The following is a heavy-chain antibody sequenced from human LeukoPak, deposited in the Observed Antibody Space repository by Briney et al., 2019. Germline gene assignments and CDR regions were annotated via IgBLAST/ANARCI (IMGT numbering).Heavy chain of an antibody. V-gene: IGHV4-59*01. CDR2: IYYTGST. Sequence: SETLSLTCIVSGASIGSYYWNWIRQSPGRGLEWIGYIYYTGSTTYNPSLKSRVTISVDTSKNQFSLRLSSVTAADTAVYYCARDLEGASSFDYWGQGTLVTVSS. D-gene: IGHD1-26*01. CDR3: ARDLEGASSFDY. J-gene: IGHJ4*02. CDR1: GASIGSYY.